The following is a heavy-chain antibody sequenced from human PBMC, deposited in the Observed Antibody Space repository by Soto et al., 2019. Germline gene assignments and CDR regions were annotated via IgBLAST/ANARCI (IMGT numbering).Heavy chain of an antibody. CDR2: ISSRSRYI. Sequence: GGSLRLSCSASVFTFSSYSRNWVLQAPVTGLEWASTISSRSRYIYYADSLRGRFTISRDNAKNSLYLQMNSLRAEDADVYYCARGLIELWTTDGGTTYFCYYYCMYGWGKETRGSV. J-gene: IGHJ6*01. V-gene: IGHV3-21*01. CDR3: ARGLIELWTTDGGTTYFCYYYCMYG. D-gene: IGHD5-18*01. CDR1: VFTFSSYS.